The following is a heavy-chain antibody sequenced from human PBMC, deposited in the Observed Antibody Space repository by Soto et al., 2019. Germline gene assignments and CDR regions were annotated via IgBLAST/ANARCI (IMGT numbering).Heavy chain of an antibody. D-gene: IGHD3-22*01. CDR1: GGSISGSSYY. J-gene: IGHJ4*02. Sequence: PSETLSLTCTVSGGSISGSSYYWGWIRQPPGKGLEWIGNIYYSGSTYYNPSLKSRVTISVDTSKNQFSLKLSSVTAADTAVYYCMLGSGWKDIDYWGQGTLVTVSS. V-gene: IGHV4-39*01. CDR2: IYYSGST. CDR3: MLGSGWKDIDY.